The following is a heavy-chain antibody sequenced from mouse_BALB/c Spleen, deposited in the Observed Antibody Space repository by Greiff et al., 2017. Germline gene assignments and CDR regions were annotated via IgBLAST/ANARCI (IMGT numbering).Heavy chain of an antibody. V-gene: IGHV1S137*01. Sequence: VQLQQSGAELVRPGVSVKISCKGSGYTFTDYAMHWVKQSHAKSLEWIGVISTYYGDASYNRKFKGKATMTVDKSSSTAYMELARLTSEDSAIYYCARRIDYDYDWFAYWGQGTLVTVSA. D-gene: IGHD2-4*01. J-gene: IGHJ3*01. CDR1: GYTFTDYA. CDR2: ISTYYGDA. CDR3: ARRIDYDYDWFAY.